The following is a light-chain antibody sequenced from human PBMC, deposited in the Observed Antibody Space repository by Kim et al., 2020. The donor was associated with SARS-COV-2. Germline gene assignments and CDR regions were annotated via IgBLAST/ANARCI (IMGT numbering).Light chain of an antibody. CDR1: QGVSYY. J-gene: IGKJ4*02. Sequence: DIELTQSPSSLSLSVGERATLTCRASQGVSYYVAWYQQKPGEAPRLLIYDASVMPTGIPSRFRGSGSGTDFILTISSLEPEDVAVYYCQKRSGRPLTFGGGTKVDIK. CDR2: DAS. CDR3: QKRSGRPLT. V-gene: IGKV3-11*01.